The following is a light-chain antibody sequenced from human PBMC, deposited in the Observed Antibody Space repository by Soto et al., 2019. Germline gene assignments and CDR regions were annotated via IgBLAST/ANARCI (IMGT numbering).Light chain of an antibody. V-gene: IGKV1-39*01. CDR2: AAY. CDR1: QSISSY. Sequence: DIPMTQSPSSLSASVGDRITITCRASQSISSYLNWYQQKPGKAPKLLIYAAYSLQSGVPSRFSGSGSGTDFTLTISSLQPEDFATYYCQQSYNTPRALTFGGGTKVEIK. J-gene: IGKJ4*01. CDR3: QQSYNTPRALT.